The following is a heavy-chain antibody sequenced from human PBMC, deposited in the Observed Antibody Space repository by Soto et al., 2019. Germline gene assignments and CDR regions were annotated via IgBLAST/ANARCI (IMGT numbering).Heavy chain of an antibody. CDR2: ISGSGGST. V-gene: IGHV3-23*01. D-gene: IGHD4-4*01. J-gene: IGHJ6*02. CDR1: GFTFSNYA. Sequence: EVQLLESGGGLVQPGGSLRLSCAASGFTFSNYAMSWVRQAPGKGLEWVSGISGSGGSTYYADSVKGRFTISRDNAKKTLYLQMNGLRAEDTAVYYCAKQRLTTDYYYYYGMDVWGQGTTVTVSS. CDR3: AKQRLTTDYYYYYGMDV.